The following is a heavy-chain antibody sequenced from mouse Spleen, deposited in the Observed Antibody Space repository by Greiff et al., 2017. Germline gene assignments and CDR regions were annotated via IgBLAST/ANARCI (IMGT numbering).Heavy chain of an antibody. CDR1: GYSFTGYY. CDR3: ARPDGNYEGGFYFDY. Sequence: LVKPGASVKIPCKASGYSFTGYYMHWVKQSHGKSLEWIGYISCYNGATSYNQKFKGKATFTVDTSSSTAYMQFNSLTSEDSAVYYCARPDGNYEGGFYFDYWGQGTTLTVSS. V-gene: IGHV1S34*01. J-gene: IGHJ2*01. D-gene: IGHD2-1*01. CDR2: ISCYNGAT.